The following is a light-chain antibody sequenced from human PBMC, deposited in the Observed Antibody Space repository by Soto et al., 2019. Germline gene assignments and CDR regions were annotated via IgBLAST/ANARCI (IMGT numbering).Light chain of an antibody. Sequence: QPVLTQSSSASASLGSSVKLTCTLSSGHSSYIIAWHQQQPGKAPRYLMKLEGSGSYNKGSGVPDRFSGSSSGADRYLTISNLQFEDEADYYCETWDSNTRRWVFGGGTKVTVL. J-gene: IGLJ3*02. CDR2: LEGSGSY. CDR3: ETWDSNTRRWV. V-gene: IGLV4-60*02. CDR1: SGHSSYI.